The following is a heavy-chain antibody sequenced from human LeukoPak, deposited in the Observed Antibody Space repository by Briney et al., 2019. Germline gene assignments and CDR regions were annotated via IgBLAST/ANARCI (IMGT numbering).Heavy chain of an antibody. D-gene: IGHD2-15*01. J-gene: IGHJ4*02. CDR3: ASAPGGCSGGSCYSFFDY. CDR1: GGSISSSSYY. V-gene: IGHV4-39*07. CDR2: IYYSGST. Sequence: SETLSLTCTVSGGSISSSSYYWGWIRQPPGKGLEWIGSIYYSGSTYYNPSLKSRVTISVDTSKNQFSLKLSSVTAADTAVYYCASAPGGCSGGSCYSFFDYWGQGTLVTVSS.